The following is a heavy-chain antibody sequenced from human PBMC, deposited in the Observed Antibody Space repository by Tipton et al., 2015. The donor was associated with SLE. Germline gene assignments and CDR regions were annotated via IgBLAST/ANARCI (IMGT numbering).Heavy chain of an antibody. J-gene: IGHJ3*02. V-gene: IGHV3-30*04. Sequence: SLRLSCAASGFTFSSYAMHWVRQAPGKGLEWVAVISYDGSNKYYAGSVKGRFTISRDNSKNTLYLQMNSLRAEDTAVYYCARDHRAENIWGQGTMVTVSS. CDR2: ISYDGSNK. CDR3: ARDHRAENI. CDR1: GFTFSSYA.